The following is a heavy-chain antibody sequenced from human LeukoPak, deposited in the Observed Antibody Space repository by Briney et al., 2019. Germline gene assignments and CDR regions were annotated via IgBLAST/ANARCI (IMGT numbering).Heavy chain of an antibody. D-gene: IGHD3-10*01. Sequence: ASVKVSCKASGYTFTSYGISWVRQAPGQGLEWMGWISAYNGNTNYAQKLQGRVTMTTDTSTSTAYMELRSLRSDDTAVYYCARVDYYGSGTYPTGYWGQGTLVTVSS. CDR3: ARVDYYGSGTYPTGY. CDR1: GYTFTSYG. V-gene: IGHV1-18*01. J-gene: IGHJ4*02. CDR2: ISAYNGNT.